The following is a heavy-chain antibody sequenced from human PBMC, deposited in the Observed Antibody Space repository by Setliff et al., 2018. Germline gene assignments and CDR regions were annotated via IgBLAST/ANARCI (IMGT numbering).Heavy chain of an antibody. CDR1: GFSLTTSGTC. D-gene: IGHD1-7*01. Sequence: QSGPTLVNPTQTLTLACTFSGFSLTTSGTCVTWIRQPPGKALEWLARIDWDGDKYYNTSLRTRHTLSKDTSKNQVFLTMTNMDPVDTATYYCARSRYELPHYYLDYWGQGILVTVSS. CDR2: IDWDGDK. J-gene: IGHJ4*02. V-gene: IGHV2-70*11. CDR3: ARSRYELPHYYLDY.